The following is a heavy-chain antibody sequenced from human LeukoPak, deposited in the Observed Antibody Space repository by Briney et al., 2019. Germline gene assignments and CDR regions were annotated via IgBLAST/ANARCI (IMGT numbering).Heavy chain of an antibody. Sequence: GASVKVSCKASGYTFTGYYMHWVRQAPGQGLEWMGWINPNSGGTNYAQKFQGRVTMTRDTSISTAYMELSRLRSDDTAVYYCASDYNGSVPPVGPSAPDYYYYYMDVWDKGTTVTVAS. V-gene: IGHV1-2*02. CDR3: ASDYNGSVPPVGPSAPDYYYYYMDV. CDR2: INPNSGGT. J-gene: IGHJ6*03. D-gene: IGHD5-24*01. CDR1: GYTFTGYY.